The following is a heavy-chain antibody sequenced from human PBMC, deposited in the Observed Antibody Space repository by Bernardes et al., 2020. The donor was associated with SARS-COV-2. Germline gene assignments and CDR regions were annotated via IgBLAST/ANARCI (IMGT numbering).Heavy chain of an antibody. V-gene: IGHV3-30*18. CDR1: GFSCSIYG. Sequence: RGSLRLYCVASGFSCSIYGMHWVRPAPGKGLEWVAVISYDGSRTYYAYSVKGRFSISRDNSKNTLYLQMNSLRAEDTAVYFCAKTPPSTVTTEPYFFDHGGQGTLVTVSS. J-gene: IGHJ4*02. D-gene: IGHD4-17*01. CDR3: AKTPPSTVTTEPYFFDH. CDR2: ISYDGSRT.